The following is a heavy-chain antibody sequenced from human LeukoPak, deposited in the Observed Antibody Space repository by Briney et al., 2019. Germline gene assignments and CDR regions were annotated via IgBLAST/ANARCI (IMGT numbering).Heavy chain of an antibody. CDR3: AGSIRNYYYYGMDV. V-gene: IGHV4-59*08. J-gene: IGHJ6*02. D-gene: IGHD2-21*01. CDR1: GGSVSSYY. CDR2: IYYSGST. Sequence: SETLSLTCTVSGGSVSSYYWSWIRQPPGKGLEWLGYIYYSGSTNYNPSLKSRVTISVDTSKNQFSLKLSSVTAADTAVYYCAGSIRNYYYYGMDVWGRGTTVTVSS.